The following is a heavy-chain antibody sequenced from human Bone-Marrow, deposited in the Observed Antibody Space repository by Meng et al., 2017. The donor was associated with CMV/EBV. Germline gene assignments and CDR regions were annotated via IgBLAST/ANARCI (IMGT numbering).Heavy chain of an antibody. J-gene: IGHJ4*02. CDR2: VFYSGNT. V-gene: IGHV4-38-2*02. CDR1: SYSISSEYY. Sequence: SETLSLTCTVSSYSISSEYYWGWIRQSPGKGLEWIGSVFYSGNTYYNPSLKGRVTTSLDTSSNQFYLEVRSVTAADTAIYYCARDQVRSRGHYFDYWGQGTLVTVSS. CDR3: ARDQVRSRGHYFDY. D-gene: IGHD3-10*01.